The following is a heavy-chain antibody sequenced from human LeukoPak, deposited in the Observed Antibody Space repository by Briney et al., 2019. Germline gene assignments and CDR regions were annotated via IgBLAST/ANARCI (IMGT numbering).Heavy chain of an antibody. CDR3: ARRPIDIVATILPPDDAFDI. J-gene: IGHJ3*02. Sequence: GESLKISCKGSGYSFTSYWIGWVRQMPGKGLEWMGIIYPGDSDTRYSPPFQGQVTISADKSISTAYLQWSSLKASDTAMYYCARRPIDIVATILPPDDAFDIWGQGTMATVSS. V-gene: IGHV5-51*01. CDR1: GYSFTSYW. D-gene: IGHD5-12*01. CDR2: IYPGDSDT.